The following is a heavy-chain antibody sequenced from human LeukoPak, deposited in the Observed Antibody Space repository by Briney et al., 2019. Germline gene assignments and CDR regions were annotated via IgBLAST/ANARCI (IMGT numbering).Heavy chain of an antibody. Sequence: GGSLRLSCTASGFTFGDYAMSWFCQAPGKGLEWVGFIRSKAYGGTTEYAASVKGRFTISRDDSKSIAYLQMNSLKTEDTAVYYCTRAPSLLRFLEWFYFDYWGQGTLVTVSS. CDR1: GFTFGDYA. CDR2: IRSKAYGGTT. V-gene: IGHV3-49*03. J-gene: IGHJ4*02. D-gene: IGHD3-3*01. CDR3: TRAPSLLRFLEWFYFDY.